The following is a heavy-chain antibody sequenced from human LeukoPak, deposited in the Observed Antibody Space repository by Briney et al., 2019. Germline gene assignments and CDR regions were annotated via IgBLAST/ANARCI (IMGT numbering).Heavy chain of an antibody. CDR1: GGSISSYY. CDR2: IYTSGST. CDR3: ARDYYDSSGYYNY. D-gene: IGHD3-22*01. V-gene: IGHV4-4*07. Sequence: SETLSLTCTVSGGSISSYYLSWIRQPAGKGLEWIGRIYTSGSTNYNPSLKRRVTMSVDTSKNQFSLKLSSVTAADTAVYYCARDYYDSSGYYNYWGQGTLVTVSS. J-gene: IGHJ4*02.